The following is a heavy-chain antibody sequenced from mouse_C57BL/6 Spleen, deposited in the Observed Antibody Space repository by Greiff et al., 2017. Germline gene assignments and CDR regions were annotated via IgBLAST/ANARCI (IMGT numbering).Heavy chain of an antibody. Sequence: QVQLQQPGAELVRPGSSVKLSCKASGYTFTSYWMDWVKQRPGQGLEWIGNIYPSDSETHYNQKFKDKATLTVDKSSSTAYMQRSSLTSEDSAVYYCARGGSMMDGYYEDAMDYWGQGTSVTVSS. J-gene: IGHJ4*01. D-gene: IGHD2-3*01. CDR2: IYPSDSET. CDR1: GYTFTSYW. CDR3: ARGGSMMDGYYEDAMDY. V-gene: IGHV1-61*01.